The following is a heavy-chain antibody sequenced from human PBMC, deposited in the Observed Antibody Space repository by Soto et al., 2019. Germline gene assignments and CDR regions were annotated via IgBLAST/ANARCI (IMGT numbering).Heavy chain of an antibody. CDR1: GGTFSSYA. D-gene: IGHD3-10*01. CDR3: ARALAYYYGAGSYYYNWFDP. CDR2: IIPIFGTA. V-gene: IGHV1-69*06. Sequence: QVQLVQSGAEVKKPGSSVKVSCKASGGTFSSYAISWVRQAPGQGLEWMGGIIPIFGTANYAQQFQGRVTITADKSTSTAYMELSSLRSEDTAVYYCARALAYYYGAGSYYYNWFDPWGQGTLVTVSA. J-gene: IGHJ5*02.